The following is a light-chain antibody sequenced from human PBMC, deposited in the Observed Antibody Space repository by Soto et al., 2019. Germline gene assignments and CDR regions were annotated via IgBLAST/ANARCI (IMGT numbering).Light chain of an antibody. Sequence: DVVMSQSPLSLPVTLGQPAAISCSSSQGLVFSDGNTYLNWFHQRPGQSPRRLIYKVSYRDSGVPERFRGSGSGTDFTLKITRVGAEDVGVYYCMQGTHWPRTFGQGTKVDIK. J-gene: IGKJ1*01. CDR2: KVS. CDR3: MQGTHWPRT. V-gene: IGKV2-30*01. CDR1: QGLVFSDGNTY.